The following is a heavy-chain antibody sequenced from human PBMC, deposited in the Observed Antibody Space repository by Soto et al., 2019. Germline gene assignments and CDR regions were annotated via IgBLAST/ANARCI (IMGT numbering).Heavy chain of an antibody. CDR1: GYTFTSNG. V-gene: IGHV1-18*01. CDR2: INVYNGNT. Sequence: QVQLVQSGAEVKKPGASVKVSCQASGYTFTSNGISRVRQAPGRGLEWMGWINVYNGNTNYAQKLQGRVTMTTDTSTSTAYLDLRSLRSDDTAVYFCARDTSRGEYDYWGQGTMVTVSS. D-gene: IGHD3-10*01. J-gene: IGHJ4*02. CDR3: ARDTSRGEYDY.